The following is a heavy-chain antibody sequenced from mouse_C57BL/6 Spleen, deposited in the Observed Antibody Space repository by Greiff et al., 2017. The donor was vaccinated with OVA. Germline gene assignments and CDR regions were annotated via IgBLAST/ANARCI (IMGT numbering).Heavy chain of an antibody. V-gene: IGHV1-50*01. CDR2: IDPSDSYT. J-gene: IGHJ2*01. CDR1: GFTFTSYW. CDR3: SMGYFDY. Sequence: QVQLQQPGAELVKPGASVKLSCKASGFTFTSYWMQWVKQRPGQGLEWIGEIDPSDSYTNYNQKFKGKATLTVDTSSSTAYMQLSSLTSEDSAVYYCSMGYFDYWGQGTTLTVSS.